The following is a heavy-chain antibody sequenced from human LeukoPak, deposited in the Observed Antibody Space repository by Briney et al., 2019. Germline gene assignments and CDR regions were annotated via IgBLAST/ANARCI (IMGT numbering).Heavy chain of an antibody. Sequence: PGGSLSLSCAASGFTFDDYAWHWVRQVPGKGLEGISGISGSSGKIGYADSVKGRFTISRDNAKNSLYLQMNSLRSEDTAVYYCAKDIWGGRPHWGQGTLVTVSS. CDR1: GFTFDDYA. V-gene: IGHV3-9*01. J-gene: IGHJ4*02. CDR3: AKDIWGGRPH. CDR2: ISGSSGKI. D-gene: IGHD1-26*01.